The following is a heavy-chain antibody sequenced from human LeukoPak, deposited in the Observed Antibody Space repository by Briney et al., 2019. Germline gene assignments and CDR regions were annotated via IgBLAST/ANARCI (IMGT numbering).Heavy chain of an antibody. Sequence: PSETLSLTCTVSGGSISSSSYYWGWIRQPPGKGLEWIGSIYYSGSTYYNPSLKSRVTISVDTSKNQFSLKLSSVTAADTAVYYCAREAGLHGYAFDIWGQGTMVTVSS. V-gene: IGHV4-39*07. CDR1: GGSISSSSYY. CDR2: IYYSGST. D-gene: IGHD4-11*01. CDR3: AREAGLHGYAFDI. J-gene: IGHJ3*02.